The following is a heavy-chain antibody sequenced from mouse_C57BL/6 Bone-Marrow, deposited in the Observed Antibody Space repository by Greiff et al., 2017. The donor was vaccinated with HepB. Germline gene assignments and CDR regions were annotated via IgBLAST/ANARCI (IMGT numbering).Heavy chain of an antibody. J-gene: IGHJ2*01. CDR2: ISDGGSYT. CDR3: ARDLLFCY. Sequence: EVHLVESGGGLVKPGGSLKLSCAASGFTFSSYAMSWVRQTPEKRLEWVATISDGGSYTYYPDNVKGRFTISRDNAKNNLYLQMSHLKSEDTAMYYCARDLLFCYWGQGTALTVSS. V-gene: IGHV5-4*01. D-gene: IGHD6-1*01. CDR1: GFTFSSYA.